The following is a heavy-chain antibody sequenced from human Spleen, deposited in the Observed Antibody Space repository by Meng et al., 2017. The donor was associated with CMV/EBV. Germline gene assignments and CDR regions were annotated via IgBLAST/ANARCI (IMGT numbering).Heavy chain of an antibody. J-gene: IGHJ6*02. V-gene: IGHV3-30*02. Sequence: GGSLRLSCAASGFTFNSYGMYWVRQAPGKGLEWVAFIRYDGVSKDSADSVKGRFTISRDNSKNTLYLQMNRLRVEDTAVYYCAKDLGDCSSTSCYWGPVDYYYGMDVWGQGTTVTVSS. CDR2: IRYDGVSK. CDR3: AKDLGDCSSTSCYWGPVDYYYGMDV. CDR1: GFTFNSYG. D-gene: IGHD2-2*01.